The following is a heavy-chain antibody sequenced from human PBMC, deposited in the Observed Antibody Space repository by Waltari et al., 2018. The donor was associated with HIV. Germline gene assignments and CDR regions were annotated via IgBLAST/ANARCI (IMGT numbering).Heavy chain of an antibody. J-gene: IGHJ3*02. Sequence: QVQLVQSGAEVRKPGASVNVSCKTSGYTFTDYYIHWVRQAPGQGPEWMGWIYPNSGDTHFAEKFQGRVTLTRDTSIRTAYVEVSNLRSDDTAVYYCARQMTFYDALDIWGQGTMVSVSS. CDR2: IYPNSGDT. CDR1: GYTFTDYY. V-gene: IGHV1-2*02. CDR3: ARQMTFYDALDI.